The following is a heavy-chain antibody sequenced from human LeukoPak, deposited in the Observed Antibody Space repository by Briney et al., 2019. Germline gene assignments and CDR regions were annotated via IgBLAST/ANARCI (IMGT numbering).Heavy chain of an antibody. Sequence: GASVKVSCKASGYTFTGYYMHWVRQAPGQGLEWMGRINPNSGGTNYAQKFQGRVTMTRDTSVSTAYMELSRLRSDDTAVYYCARLIYSGYDRDYWGQGTLVTVSS. CDR3: ARLIYSGYDRDY. D-gene: IGHD5-12*01. V-gene: IGHV1-2*06. J-gene: IGHJ4*02. CDR1: GYTFTGYY. CDR2: INPNSGGT.